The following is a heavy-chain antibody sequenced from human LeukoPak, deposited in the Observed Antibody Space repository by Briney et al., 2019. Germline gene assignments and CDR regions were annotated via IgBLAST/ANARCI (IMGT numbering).Heavy chain of an antibody. CDR1: GYTFTSYG. D-gene: IGHD3-10*01. CDR3: ARATPLGVQGGYYYMDV. Sequence: ASVKVSCKASGYTFTSYGISWVRQAPGQGLEWMGWISAYNGNTNYAQKLQGRVTMTTDTSTSTAYMELRSLRSDDTAVYYCARATPLGVQGGYYYMDVWGKGTTVTVSS. CDR2: ISAYNGNT. V-gene: IGHV1-18*01. J-gene: IGHJ6*03.